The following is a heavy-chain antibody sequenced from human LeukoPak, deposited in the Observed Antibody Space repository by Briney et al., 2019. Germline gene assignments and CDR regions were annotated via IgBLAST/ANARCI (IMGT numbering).Heavy chain of an antibody. Sequence: SETLSLTCTVSGGYISSYYWIWIRQPPGKGLEWIGYVHYSGSTNYNPSLKSRVTISVDTSKNQFSLKLSSVTAADTAVYYCARGYYGSGIYWGYGMDVWGQGTTVTVPS. CDR1: GGYISSYY. CDR3: ARGYYGSGIYWGYGMDV. J-gene: IGHJ6*02. D-gene: IGHD3-10*01. CDR2: VHYSGST. V-gene: IGHV4-59*01.